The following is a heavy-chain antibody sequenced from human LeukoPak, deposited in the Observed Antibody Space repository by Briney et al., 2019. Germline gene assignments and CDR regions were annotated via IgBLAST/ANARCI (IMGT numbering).Heavy chain of an antibody. CDR1: GGSFSGYY. CDR2: INHSGST. J-gene: IGHJ4*02. D-gene: IGHD4-17*01. CDR3: ARIPTMTFFDY. Sequence: SSETLSLTCAVYGGSFSGYYWSWIRQPPGKGLEWIGEINHSGSTNYNPSLKSRVTISVDTSKNQFSLKLSSVTAADTAVYYCARIPTMTFFDYWGQGTLVTVSS. V-gene: IGHV4-34*01.